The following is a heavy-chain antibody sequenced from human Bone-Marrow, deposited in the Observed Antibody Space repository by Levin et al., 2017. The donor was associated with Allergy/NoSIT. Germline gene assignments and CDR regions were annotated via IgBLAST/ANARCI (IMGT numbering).Heavy chain of an antibody. CDR1: GGSINSGEYY. CDR2: IYYKGIT. D-gene: IGHD1-1*01. V-gene: IGHV4-30-4*01. Sequence: SCTVSGGSINSGEYYWTWIRQPPGKGLEWIGYIYYKGITSYSPSLKSQLSISVDTSQNQFSLRLNSVTAADTAVYFCARESFNNEDDDYYYFGMDVWGQGTTVTVSS. J-gene: IGHJ6*02. CDR3: ARESFNNEDDDYYYFGMDV.